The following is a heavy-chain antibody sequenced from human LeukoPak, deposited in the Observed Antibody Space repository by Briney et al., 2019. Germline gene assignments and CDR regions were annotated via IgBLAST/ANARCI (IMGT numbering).Heavy chain of an antibody. CDR3: AGSYYDFWSGYSRFDY. CDR2: ISSSGSTI. CDR1: GFTFSSYE. Sequence: AGSLRLSCAASGFTFSSYEMNWVRQAPGKGLKWVSYISSSGSTIYYADSVKGRFTISRDNAKNSLYLQMNSLRAEDTAVYYCAGSYYDFWSGYSRFDYWGQRTLVTVSS. V-gene: IGHV3-48*03. J-gene: IGHJ4*02. D-gene: IGHD3-3*01.